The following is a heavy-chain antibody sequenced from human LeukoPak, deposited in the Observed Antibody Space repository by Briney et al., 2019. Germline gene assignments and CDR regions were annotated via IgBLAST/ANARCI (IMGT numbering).Heavy chain of an antibody. CDR3: ARGGDYGDLRYFDY. V-gene: IGHV4-59*01. J-gene: IGHJ4*02. D-gene: IGHD4-17*01. Sequence: SETLSLTCTVSGGSINNYYWSWIRQPPGKGLEWIGYIYYRGSTNNNPSLKSRVTFSVDTSKNQFSLKLNSVTAADTAVYYCARGGDYGDLRYFDYWGQGNLVTVSS. CDR1: GGSINNYY. CDR2: IYYRGST.